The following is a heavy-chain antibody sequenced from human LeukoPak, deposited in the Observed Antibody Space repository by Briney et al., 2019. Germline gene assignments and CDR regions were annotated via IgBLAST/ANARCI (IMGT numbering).Heavy chain of an antibody. J-gene: IGHJ4*02. Sequence: GGSLRLSCAASRFTFNSYAMSWVRQAPGKGLEWVANIKQDGSEKYYVDSVKGRFTISRDNAKNSLYLQMDSLRAEDTAVYYCARTAVAITLYYFDYWGQGTLVTVSS. D-gene: IGHD6-19*01. CDR3: ARTAVAITLYYFDY. V-gene: IGHV3-7*01. CDR2: IKQDGSEK. CDR1: RFTFNSYA.